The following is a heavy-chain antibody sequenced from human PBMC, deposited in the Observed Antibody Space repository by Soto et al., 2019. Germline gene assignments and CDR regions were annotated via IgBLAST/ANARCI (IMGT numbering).Heavy chain of an antibody. V-gene: IGHV3-33*01. CDR2: IWYDGSNK. CDR3: ARDLSTAPPGDDFDD. CDR1: GFTFSSYG. J-gene: IGHJ4*01. Sequence: QPGGSLRLSCAASGFTFSSYGMHWGRQAPGKGLEWVAVIWYDGSNKYYADSVKRRFTISRDNSKTTLYLHMDSLRAEDTAVYYCARDLSTAPPGDDFDDWGQGTLVTVSS.